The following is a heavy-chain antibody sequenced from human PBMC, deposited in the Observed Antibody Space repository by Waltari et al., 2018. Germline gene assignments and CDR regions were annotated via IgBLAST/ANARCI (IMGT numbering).Heavy chain of an antibody. D-gene: IGHD6-13*01. CDR2: SGSDGNK. J-gene: IGHJ5*02. Sequence: EVQLLESGGGLAQPGGSLRLSCVVSGFDLSNTAMSWVRQVPGRGLEWVSASGSDGNKYYADSVKGRFTIAKDSSKKTVSLQMNSLRAEDTAVYYCVKEVWQQLGDMIGWFDPWGQGTLVTVSS. CDR1: GFDLSNTA. CDR3: VKEVWQQLGDMIGWFDP. V-gene: IGHV3-23*01.